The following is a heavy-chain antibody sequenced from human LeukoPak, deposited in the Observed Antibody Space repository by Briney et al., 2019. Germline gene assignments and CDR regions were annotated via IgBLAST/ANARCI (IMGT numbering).Heavy chain of an antibody. D-gene: IGHD1-26*01. V-gene: IGHV1-2*02. CDR2: INPNSGGT. J-gene: IGHJ5*02. CDR1: GYTFTGYY. CDR3: ARGPPLGADWGFDP. Sequence: ASVKVSCTASGYTFTGYYMHWVRQAPGQGLEWMGWINPNSGGTNYAQKFQGRITMTRDTSISTAYMELSRLRSDDTAVYYCARGPPLGADWGFDPWGQGTLVTVSS.